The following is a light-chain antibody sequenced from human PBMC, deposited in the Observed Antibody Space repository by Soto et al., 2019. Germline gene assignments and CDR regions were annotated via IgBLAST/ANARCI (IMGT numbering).Light chain of an antibody. CDR2: GAS. Sequence: EIVMTQSPATLSVSPGERATLSCRASQSVSSNLAWYQQKPGQAPRLLIYGASTRAPGIPARFSGSGSGTEFTRTISSLQSEDFAVYYCQQYNNWPPWTFGQGNKVEIK. CDR1: QSVSSN. V-gene: IGKV3-15*01. J-gene: IGKJ1*01. CDR3: QQYNNWPPWT.